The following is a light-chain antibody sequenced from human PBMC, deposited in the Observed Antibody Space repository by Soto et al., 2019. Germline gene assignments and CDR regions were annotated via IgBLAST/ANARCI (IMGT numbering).Light chain of an antibody. Sequence: IVMTHSPAPLSVSPGERATLSCRASQSIENKLAWYQQRPGQAPSLLIYGASIRATGIPARFSGSGSGTEFTLTISGLQSEDFGVYYCHHYYTTPPAFGQGTRVEVK. J-gene: IGKJ1*01. V-gene: IGKV3-15*01. CDR3: HHYYTTPPA. CDR2: GAS. CDR1: QSIENK.